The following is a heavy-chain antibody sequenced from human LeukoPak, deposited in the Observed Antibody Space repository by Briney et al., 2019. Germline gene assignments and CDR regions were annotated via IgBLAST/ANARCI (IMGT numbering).Heavy chain of an antibody. J-gene: IGHJ3*02. CDR1: GFTFSSYA. CDR2: ISWNSGSI. Sequence: GGSLRLSCAASGFTFSSYAMSWVRQAPGKGLEWVSGISWNSGSIGYADSVKGRFTISRDNAKNSLYLQMNSLRAEDTALHYCAKEQFQGGAFDIWGQGTMVTVSS. CDR3: AKEQFQGGAFDI. D-gene: IGHD3-16*01. V-gene: IGHV3-9*01.